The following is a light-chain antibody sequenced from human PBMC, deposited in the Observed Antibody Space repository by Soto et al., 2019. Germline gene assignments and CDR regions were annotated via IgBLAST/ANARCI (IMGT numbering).Light chain of an antibody. Sequence: PGERASLSCGASQSILTNLAWYQQKPGQAHRLLIYGASTRATGIPARFSGSGSGTEFTLTISSLQSEDFEIYYCQKYNNWQITFGQGNTVDIK. CDR1: QSILTN. CDR2: GAS. CDR3: QKYNNWQIT. V-gene: IGKV3-15*01. J-gene: IGKJ1*01.